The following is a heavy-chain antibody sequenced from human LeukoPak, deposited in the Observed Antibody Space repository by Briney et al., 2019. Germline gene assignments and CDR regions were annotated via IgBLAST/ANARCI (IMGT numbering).Heavy chain of an antibody. J-gene: IGHJ6*02. Sequence: GGSLRLSCAASGFTFSSYAMSWVRQAPGKGLEWVSSISSSSSYIYYADSVKGRFTISRDNAKNSLYLQMNSLRAEDTAVYYCAREDQYYDILTGFNYYGMDVWGQGTTVTVSS. CDR3: AREDQYYDILTGFNYYGMDV. CDR1: GFTFSSYA. D-gene: IGHD3-9*01. V-gene: IGHV3-21*01. CDR2: ISSSSSYI.